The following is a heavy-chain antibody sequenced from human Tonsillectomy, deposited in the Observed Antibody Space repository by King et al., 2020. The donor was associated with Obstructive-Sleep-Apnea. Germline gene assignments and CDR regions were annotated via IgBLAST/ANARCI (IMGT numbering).Heavy chain of an antibody. V-gene: IGHV4-38-2*02. D-gene: IGHD3-16*01. J-gene: IGHJ1*01. CDR3: ARLGSRGGRGSFIPVSLGDF. Sequence: VQLQESGPGLVKASETVSVTCTVSGFSISFGYYWGWIRQPPGKGLEWIGSMSHTGGTLYNPSLKRRVTVSMDTAKDQISLGLNSVTAADPAVYYCARLGSRGGRGSFIPVSLGDFWGQGTLVIVSS. CDR2: MSHTGGT. CDR1: GFSISFGYY.